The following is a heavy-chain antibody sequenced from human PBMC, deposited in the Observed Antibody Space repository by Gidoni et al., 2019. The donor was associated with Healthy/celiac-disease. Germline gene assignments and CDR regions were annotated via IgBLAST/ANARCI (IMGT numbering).Heavy chain of an antibody. CDR3: AGGRNEHIVVVTAIVDY. V-gene: IGHV4-39*07. CDR2: IYSRGST. D-gene: IGHD2-21*02. Sequence: QLQLQESGPGPVKPSETLSLTGTVAGGSISSSRYDWGWLRQPPGKGLEWIGSIYSRGSTYCTPSLKSRVTISVDTSTNQFSLKLSSVTAADTAVYYCAGGRNEHIVVVTAIVDYWGQGTLVTVSS. J-gene: IGHJ4*02. CDR1: GGSISSSRYD.